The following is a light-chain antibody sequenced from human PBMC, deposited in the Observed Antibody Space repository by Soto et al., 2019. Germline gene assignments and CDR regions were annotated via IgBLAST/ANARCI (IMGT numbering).Light chain of an antibody. V-gene: IGKV1-16*01. CDR2: DAS. CDR3: QQYDSYPIT. Sequence: DIQITQSPSSLSASVGDRVTITFRASQGIRDYLAWLQQKPGKAPKSLIFDASSLQSGVPSRFSGSGSGKDFTLTISSLQPEDFATYYCQQYDSYPITFGQGTRLEIK. J-gene: IGKJ5*01. CDR1: QGIRDY.